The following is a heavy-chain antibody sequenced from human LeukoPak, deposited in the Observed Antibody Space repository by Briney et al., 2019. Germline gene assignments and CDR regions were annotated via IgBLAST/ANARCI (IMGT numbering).Heavy chain of an antibody. CDR3: AKDLGGTAFDY. D-gene: IGHD1-7*01. J-gene: IGHJ4*02. Sequence: KTGGSLRLSCEASGFTFNNYGMHWVRQAPGKGLEWVAVISYDGSNQYYADSVKGRFTISRDNSKNTLYLQMNSLRAEDTAVYYCAKDLGGTAFDYWGQGTLVTVSS. CDR1: GFTFNNYG. CDR2: ISYDGSNQ. V-gene: IGHV3-30*18.